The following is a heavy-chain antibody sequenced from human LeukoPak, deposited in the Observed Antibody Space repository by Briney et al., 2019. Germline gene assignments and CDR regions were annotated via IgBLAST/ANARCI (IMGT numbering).Heavy chain of an antibody. Sequence: PGGSLRLSCAASGFTFNNYAMNWVRQAPGKGLEWVSSISGGGETTYYADSAKGRFTISRDNSQNTLYLQMNSLRAEDTAVYYCAKEIPSPWGSLAGGSYFDYWGQGTLVTVSS. CDR2: ISGGGETT. CDR1: GFTFNNYA. V-gene: IGHV3-23*01. J-gene: IGHJ4*02. CDR3: AKEIPSPWGSLAGGSYFDY. D-gene: IGHD3-16*01.